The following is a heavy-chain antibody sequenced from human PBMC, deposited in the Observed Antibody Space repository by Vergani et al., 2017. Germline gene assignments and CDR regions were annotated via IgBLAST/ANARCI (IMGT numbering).Heavy chain of an antibody. J-gene: IGHJ4*02. V-gene: IGHV3-74*01. CDR2: INSDGSST. CDR3: ATSYLVGSTPLPDY. Sequence: EVQLVESGGGLVQPGGSLRLSCAASGFTFSSYWMHWVRQAPGKGLVWVSRINSDGSSTSYADSVKGRFTISRDNAKNTLYLQMNSLRADDTAVYYCATSYLVGSTPLPDYWGQGTLFIVSS. D-gene: IGHD1-26*01. CDR1: GFTFSSYW.